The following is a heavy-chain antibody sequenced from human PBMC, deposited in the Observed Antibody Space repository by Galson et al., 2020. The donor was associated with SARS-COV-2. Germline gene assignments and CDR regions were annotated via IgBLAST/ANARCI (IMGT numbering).Heavy chain of an antibody. J-gene: IGHJ6*02. CDR1: GGSISRHY. D-gene: IGHD5-12*01. Sequence: ASETLSLTCTVSGGSISRHYWSWVRQPPGKGPDWLGYMFFSGGTTYNPSLKTRVTISVDRPKNHFSLKLTSVTAADTAVYYCARDLGYSGSYGMDVWGQGTTVTVSS. CDR3: ARDLGYSGSYGMDV. V-gene: IGHV4-59*11. CDR2: MFFSGGT.